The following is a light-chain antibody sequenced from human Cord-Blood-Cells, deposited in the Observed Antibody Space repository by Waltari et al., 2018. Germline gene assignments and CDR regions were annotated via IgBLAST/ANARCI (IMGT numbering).Light chain of an antibody. Sequence: QSALTQPASVSGSPGQSITISCTGTSSDVGGYNYVYWYQQHPGKAPKLMIYDVSNRPSGVANRFSGSKAVNTASRTISGLKAEDEADYYCSSYTSSSTLVFGGGTKLTVL. J-gene: IGLJ3*02. CDR3: SSYTSSSTLV. CDR2: DVS. CDR1: SSDVGGYNY. V-gene: IGLV2-14*03.